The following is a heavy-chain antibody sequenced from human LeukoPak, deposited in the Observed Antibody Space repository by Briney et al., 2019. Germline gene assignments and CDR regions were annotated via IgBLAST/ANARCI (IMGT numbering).Heavy chain of an antibody. CDR1: GGSISSYY. V-gene: IGHV4-59*08. CDR2: IYYSGST. J-gene: IGHJ6*02. CDR3: ARRPSYYYYGMDV. Sequence: SETLSLTCTVSGGSISSYYWNWIRQPPGKGLEWIGYIYYSGSTNYNPSLKSRVTISADTSKNQFSLKLSSVTAADTAVYFCARRPSYYYYGMDVWGQGTTVTVSS.